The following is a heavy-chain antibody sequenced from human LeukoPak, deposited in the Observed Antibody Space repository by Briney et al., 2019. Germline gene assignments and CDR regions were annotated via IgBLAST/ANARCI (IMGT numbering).Heavy chain of an antibody. CDR1: GGSFSGYY. V-gene: IGHV4-34*01. J-gene: IGHJ4*02. Sequence: SETLSLTCAVYGGSFSGYYWSWIRQPPGKGLEWIGEINHSGSTNYNPSLKSRVTISVDTSKNQFSLKLSSVTAADTAVYYCARGVLAYFDYWGQGTLVTVS. D-gene: IGHD3-3*02. CDR2: INHSGST. CDR3: ARGVLAYFDY.